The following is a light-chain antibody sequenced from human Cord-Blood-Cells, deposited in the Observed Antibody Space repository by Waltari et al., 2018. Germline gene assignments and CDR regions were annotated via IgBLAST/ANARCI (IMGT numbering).Light chain of an antibody. V-gene: IGLV2-14*01. CDR1: TRYVAGSNH. Sequence: SPLSQPAPVSGSPGQSITTPCTGATRYVAGSNHLSWYQQHPGKAPKLMIYDVSNRPSGVSNRFSGSKSGNTASLTISGLQAEDEADYYCSSYTSSSTVVFGGGTKLTVL. J-gene: IGLJ2*01. CDR3: SSYTSSSTVV. CDR2: DVS.